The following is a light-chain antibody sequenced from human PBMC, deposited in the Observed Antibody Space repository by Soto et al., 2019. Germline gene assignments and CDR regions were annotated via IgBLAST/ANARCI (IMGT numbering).Light chain of an antibody. CDR1: QSVSNS. CDR3: QQRGEWPPGAT. Sequence: EIVLTQSPATLSLSPGDRATLSCRASQSVSNSIAWYQHKPGQAPRLLIYDASTRATDIPARFSGSGSGTDFTLTISSLDPEDSAVYYCQQRGEWPPGATFGQGTRLEMK. CDR2: DAS. V-gene: IGKV3-11*01. J-gene: IGKJ5*01.